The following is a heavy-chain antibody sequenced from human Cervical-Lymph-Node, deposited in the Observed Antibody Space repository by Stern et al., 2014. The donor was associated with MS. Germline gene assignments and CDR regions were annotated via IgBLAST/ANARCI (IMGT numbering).Heavy chain of an antibody. V-gene: IGHV3-33*01. CDR2: IWYDGSKR. CDR3: ASAYSSSHYYFDY. Sequence: VQLVESGGGVVQPGRSLRLSCAASGFSFSRYAMHWVRPAPGKGLEWVALIWYDGSKRCYAGSGTGRFTISRDNFKNTLDLQMNSLRAEDTAVYYCASAYSSSHYYFDYWGQGTLVTVSS. D-gene: IGHD6-13*01. J-gene: IGHJ4*02. CDR1: GFSFSRYA.